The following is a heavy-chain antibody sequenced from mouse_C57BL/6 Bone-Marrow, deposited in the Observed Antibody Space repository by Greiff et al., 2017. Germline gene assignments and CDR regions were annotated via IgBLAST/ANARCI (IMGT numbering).Heavy chain of an antibody. CDR2: ISNLAYSI. J-gene: IGHJ3*01. Sequence: EVQLVESGGGLVQPGGSLKLSCAASGFTFSDYGMAWVRQAPRKGPEWVAFISNLAYSIYYADTVTGRFTISRENAKNTLYLEMSSLRSEDTAMYYCAREGYYGSSYSWFAYWGQGTLVTVSA. CDR3: AREGYYGSSYSWFAY. CDR1: GFTFSDYG. D-gene: IGHD1-1*01. V-gene: IGHV5-15*01.